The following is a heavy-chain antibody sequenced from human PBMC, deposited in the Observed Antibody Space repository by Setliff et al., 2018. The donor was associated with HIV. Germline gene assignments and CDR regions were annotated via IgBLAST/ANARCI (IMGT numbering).Heavy chain of an antibody. J-gene: IGHJ6*03. CDR3: ARHDHSDNLSYPMDV. V-gene: IGHV4-61*09. CDR2: IYASGNT. Sequence: SETLSLTCAVSGGSISSGSHYWSGSRQPAGKGLEWIGQIYASGNTNYNPSLKSRVTMSVDTSTNKFSLKLSSVTAADTAVYYCARHDHSDNLSYPMDVWGKGTTVTVSS. D-gene: IGHD3-22*01. CDR1: GGSISSGSHY.